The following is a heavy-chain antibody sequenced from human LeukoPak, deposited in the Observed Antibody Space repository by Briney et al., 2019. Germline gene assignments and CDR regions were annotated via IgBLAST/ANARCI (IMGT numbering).Heavy chain of an antibody. CDR1: GFTFDDYG. V-gene: IGHV3-20*04. Sequence: PGGSLRLSCAASGFTFDDYGMSWARQAPGKGLEWVSGINWNGGSTGYADSVKGRFTISRDNAKNSLYLQMNSLRAEDTALYYCARGDSSGYSSDAFDIWGQGTMVTVSS. D-gene: IGHD3-22*01. CDR3: ARGDSSGYSSDAFDI. CDR2: INWNGGST. J-gene: IGHJ3*02.